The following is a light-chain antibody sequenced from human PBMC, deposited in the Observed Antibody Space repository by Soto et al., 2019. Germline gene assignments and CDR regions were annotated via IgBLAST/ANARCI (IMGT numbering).Light chain of an antibody. V-gene: IGLV2-8*01. CDR3: SSYAGNNNLV. CDR2: EVN. J-gene: IGLJ3*02. CDR1: SSDVGGYNY. Sequence: QSALTQPPSASGSPGQSVTISCTGTSSDVGGYNYVSWYQQHPGKAPKLIIYEVNRRPSGVPERFSGSKSGNTASLTVSGLQADDESDYYCSSYAGNNNLVFGGGTKVTVL.